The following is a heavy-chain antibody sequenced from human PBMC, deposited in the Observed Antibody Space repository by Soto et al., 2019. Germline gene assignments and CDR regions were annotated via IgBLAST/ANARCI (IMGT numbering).Heavy chain of an antibody. D-gene: IGHD6-6*01. CDR2: ISQSGNT. J-gene: IGHJ5*02. Sequence: SETLSLTCSIYSGSFSGYYWSWIRQPPGKRLEWIGEISQSGNTNYIPSLKSRGSISIDTSKKQFSLNLASVSAADKAVYYCARDPKVSGSSQTRPDLWGQGTLVTVSS. CDR3: ARDPKVSGSSQTRPDL. V-gene: IGHV4-34*01. CDR1: SGSFSGYY.